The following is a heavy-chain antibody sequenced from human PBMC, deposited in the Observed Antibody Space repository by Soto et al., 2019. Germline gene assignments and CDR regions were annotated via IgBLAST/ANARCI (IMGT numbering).Heavy chain of an antibody. CDR3: ARRIVGATYSIDS. V-gene: IGHV3-23*01. CDR1: GFIFSTYA. J-gene: IGHJ4*02. D-gene: IGHD1-26*01. CDR2: ISGSGENT. Sequence: GGSLRLSCAASGFIFSTYAMTWVRQAPGKGLEWVSVISGSGENTYYADSVKGRFTISRDNSKNTLYVQMNNLRAEDTAVYYCARRIVGATYSIDSWGQGALATVYS.